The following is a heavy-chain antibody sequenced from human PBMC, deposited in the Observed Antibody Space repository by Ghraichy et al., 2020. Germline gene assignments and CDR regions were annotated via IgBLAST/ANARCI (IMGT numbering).Heavy chain of an antibody. D-gene: IGHD2-2*01. V-gene: IGHV3-66*02. J-gene: IGHJ4*02. CDR2: IYSGGNT. CDR1: GFTVSTNY. Sequence: GGSLRLSCAASGFTVSTNYMSWVRQAPGKRLEWVSVIYSGGNTYYADSVKGRFTISRDNSKNTLYLQVNSLRPEDTAVYYCARGSLDCSSTSCYCLDYWGQGTLVTVS. CDR3: ARGSLDCSSTSCYCLDY.